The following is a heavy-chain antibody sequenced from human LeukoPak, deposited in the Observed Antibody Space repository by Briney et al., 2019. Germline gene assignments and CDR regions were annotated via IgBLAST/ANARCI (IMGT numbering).Heavy chain of an antibody. D-gene: IGHD3-22*01. J-gene: IGHJ1*01. CDR3: AARYYDSSGYYYFQH. CDR1: GYTFTSYD. V-gene: IGHV1-8*03. Sequence: GASVKVSCKASGYTFTSYDVNWVRQATGQGLEWMGWMNPNSGNTGYAQKFQGRVTITRNTSISTAHMELSSLRSEDTAVYYCAARYYDSSGYYYFQHWGQGTLVTVSS. CDR2: MNPNSGNT.